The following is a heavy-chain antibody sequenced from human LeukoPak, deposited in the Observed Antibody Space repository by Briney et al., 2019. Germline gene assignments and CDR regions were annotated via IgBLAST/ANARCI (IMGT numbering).Heavy chain of an antibody. J-gene: IGHJ4*02. V-gene: IGHV3-23*01. CDR2: ISASGGTT. D-gene: IGHD3-22*01. CDR3: AKMISSGYSADFDY. Sequence: PGGSLRLSCAASGFTFKNYAMSWVRQAPGKGLEWVSAISASGGTTYYADSVKGGFTISRDNSKNTLYLQMSTLRVEDTAVYYCAKMISSGYSADFDYWGQGNLVTVSS. CDR1: GFTFKNYA.